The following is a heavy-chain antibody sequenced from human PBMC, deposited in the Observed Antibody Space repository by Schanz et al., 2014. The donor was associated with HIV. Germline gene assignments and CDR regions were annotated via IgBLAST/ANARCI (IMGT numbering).Heavy chain of an antibody. CDR1: GDSFTNYV. Sequence: QVQLVQSGAEVKKPGSSVKVSCKASGDSFTNYVISWVRQAPGQGLEWLGGIVPISGSANYPQKFQGRVTITADKSTSSVYMELNSLRSEDTAVYYCARDKSNLGMDSWGQGTLVTVSS. V-gene: IGHV1-69*06. J-gene: IGHJ5*01. CDR3: ARDKSNLGMDS. CDR2: IVPISGSA.